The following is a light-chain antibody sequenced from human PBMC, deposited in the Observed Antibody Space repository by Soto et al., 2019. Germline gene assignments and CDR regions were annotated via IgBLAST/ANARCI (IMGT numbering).Light chain of an antibody. CDR2: EVS. CDR3: QSYDTSPSGYV. CDR1: YSDIGAYNY. J-gene: IGLJ1*01. Sequence: QSVLNQPPSAYGSPGQSVTIPCTGTYSDIGAYNYVSWYQQRPGEAPKLIIYEVSKRPSGVPDRFSASKSGTSASLAITGLQAEDEADYYCQSYDTSPSGYVFGTGTKVTVL. V-gene: IGLV2-8*01.